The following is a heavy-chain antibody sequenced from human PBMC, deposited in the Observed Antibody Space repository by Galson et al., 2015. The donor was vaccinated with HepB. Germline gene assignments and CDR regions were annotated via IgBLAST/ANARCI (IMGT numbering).Heavy chain of an antibody. CDR2: IDYSGDT. D-gene: IGHD2-15*01. CDR3: ARLLKAVGGPLYYYMDV. CDR1: GGSISSNY. V-gene: IGHV4-59*01. J-gene: IGHJ6*03. Sequence: LSLTCSVSGGSISSNYWTWIRQSPGKGLEWIAYIDYSGDTNYNPSVKSRVTISIETPKNQFSLKLRSVTAADTAVYYCARLLKAVGGPLYYYMDVWGKGTTVTVSS.